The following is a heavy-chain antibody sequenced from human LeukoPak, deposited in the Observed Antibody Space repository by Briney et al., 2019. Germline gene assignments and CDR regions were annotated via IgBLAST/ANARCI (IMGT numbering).Heavy chain of an antibody. CDR3: PRHGNYDSSGYYSAFDY. CDR1: GGSISSSSYY. J-gene: IGHJ4*02. V-gene: IGHV4-39*01. D-gene: IGHD3-22*01. CDR2: IYYSGST. Sequence: PSETLSLTCTVSGGSISSSSYYWGWIRQPPGKGLEWIGSIYYSGSTYYNPSLKSRVTISVDTSKNQFSLKLSSVTAADTAVYYCPRHGNYDSSGYYSAFDYWAQGTLVTVSS.